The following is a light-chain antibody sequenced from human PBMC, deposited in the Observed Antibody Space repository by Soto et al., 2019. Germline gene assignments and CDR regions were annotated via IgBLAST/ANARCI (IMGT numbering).Light chain of an antibody. CDR1: QGISSA. Sequence: AIQLTQSPSSLSASVGDRVTITCRASQGISSALAWYQQKPGKAPKLLIYDASSLESGVPSRFSGSGSGTDFTLHISSLQPEDFATYYCQQFNNYPTFGGGTKVEIK. CDR3: QQFNNYPT. V-gene: IGKV1D-13*01. CDR2: DAS. J-gene: IGKJ4*01.